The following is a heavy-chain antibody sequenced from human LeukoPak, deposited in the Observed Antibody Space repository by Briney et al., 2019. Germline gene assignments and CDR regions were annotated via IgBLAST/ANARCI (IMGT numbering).Heavy chain of an antibody. V-gene: IGHV3-53*01. Sequence: SGGSLRLSCAASGFTVSNYYMTWVRQAPGKGLEWVSVIYTDASTYYADSVKGRFTISRDNSKNTLYLQMNSLRAEDTAVYYCAKLFGRDGYNYFDYWGQGTLVTVSS. CDR2: IYTDAST. CDR1: GFTVSNYY. J-gene: IGHJ4*02. D-gene: IGHD5-24*01. CDR3: AKLFGRDGYNYFDY.